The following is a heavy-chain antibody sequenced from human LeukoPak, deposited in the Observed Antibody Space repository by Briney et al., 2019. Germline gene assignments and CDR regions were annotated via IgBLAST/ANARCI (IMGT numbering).Heavy chain of an antibody. CDR1: GYSISSGYY. CDR2: IYHSGST. J-gene: IGHJ5*02. CDR3: ARGGDYGDGDWFDP. V-gene: IGHV4-38-2*02. Sequence: SETLSLTCTVSGYSISSGYYWGWIRQPPGKGLEWIGSIYHSGSTYYNPSLKSRVTISVDTSKNQFSLKLSSVTAADTAVYYCARGGDYGDGDWFDPWGQGTLVTVSS. D-gene: IGHD4-17*01.